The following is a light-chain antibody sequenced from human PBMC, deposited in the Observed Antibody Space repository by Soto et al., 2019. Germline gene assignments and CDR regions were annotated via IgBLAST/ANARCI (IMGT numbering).Light chain of an antibody. CDR1: SSDVGGYNY. V-gene: IGLV2-14*01. J-gene: IGLJ1*01. CDR3: SSYTSSSTLGV. Sequence: QPVLTQPASVSGSPGQSLTISCTGTSSDVGGYNYVSWYQQHPGKAPKLMIYDVSNRPSGVSNRFSGSKSGNTASLTISGLQAEDEADYYCSSYTSSSTLGVFGTGTKVTVL. CDR2: DVS.